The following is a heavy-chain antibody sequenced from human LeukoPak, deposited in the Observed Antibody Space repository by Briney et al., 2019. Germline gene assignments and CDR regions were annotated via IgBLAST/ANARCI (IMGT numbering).Heavy chain of an antibody. D-gene: IGHD2-15*01. CDR1: GFTFSSYG. Sequence: GGSLRLSCAASGFTFSSYGMHWVRQAPGKGLEWVAFIRYDGSNKYYADSVKGRITISRDNSKNTLYLQMNSLRAEDTAVYYCATPGSKSNYYFDYWGQGTLVTVSS. J-gene: IGHJ4*02. V-gene: IGHV3-30*02. CDR3: ATPGSKSNYYFDY. CDR2: IRYDGSNK.